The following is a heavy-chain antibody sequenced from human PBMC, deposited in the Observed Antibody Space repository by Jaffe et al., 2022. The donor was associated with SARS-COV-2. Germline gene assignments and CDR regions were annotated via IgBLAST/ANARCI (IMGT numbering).Heavy chain of an antibody. CDR1: GFTFSNAW. D-gene: IGHD3-22*01. J-gene: IGHJ5*02. CDR3: TTVFTYYYDSSGYRGFDP. Sequence: EVQLVESGGGLVKPGGSLRLSCAASGFTFSNAWMSWVRQAPGKGLEWVGRIKSKTDGGTTDYAAPVKGRFTISRDDSKNTLYLQMNSLKTEDTAVYYCTTVFTYYYDSSGYRGFDPWGQGTLVTVSS. V-gene: IGHV3-15*01. CDR2: IKSKTDGGTT.